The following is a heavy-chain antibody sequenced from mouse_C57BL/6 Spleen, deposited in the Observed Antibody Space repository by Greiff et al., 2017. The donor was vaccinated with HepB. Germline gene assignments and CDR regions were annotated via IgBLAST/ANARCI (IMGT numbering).Heavy chain of an antibody. CDR1: GYSITSGYD. V-gene: IGHV3-1*01. J-gene: IGHJ3*01. CDR3: ARERNDYDGTWFAY. CDR2: ISYSGST. Sequence: ESGPGMVKPSQSLSLTCTVTGYSITSGYDWHWIRHFPGNKLEWMGYISYSGSTNYNPSLKSRISITHDTSKNHFFLKLNSVTTEDTATYYCARERNDYDGTWFAYWGQGTLVTVSA. D-gene: IGHD2-4*01.